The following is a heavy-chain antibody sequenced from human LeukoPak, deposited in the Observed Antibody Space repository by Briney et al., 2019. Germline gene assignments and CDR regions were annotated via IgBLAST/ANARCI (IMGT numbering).Heavy chain of an antibody. V-gene: IGHV1-8*03. CDR3: ARFPSSGYDGY. CDR1: GYTFTGYD. J-gene: IGHJ4*02. D-gene: IGHD5-12*01. CDR2: MNPNSGNT. Sequence: ASVKASCKASGYTFTGYDINWVRQATGQGLEWMGWMNPNSGNTGYAQKFQGRVTITRNTSISTAYMELSSLRSEDTAVYYYARFPSSGYDGYWGQGTLVTVSS.